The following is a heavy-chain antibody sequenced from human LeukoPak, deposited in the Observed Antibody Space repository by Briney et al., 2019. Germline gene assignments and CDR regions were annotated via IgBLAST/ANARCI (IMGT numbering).Heavy chain of an antibody. CDR3: ARNGYCSGGSCYSNNAFDI. CDR2: IFNTGST. J-gene: IGHJ3*02. V-gene: IGHV4-59*08. D-gene: IGHD2-15*01. Sequence: SETLSLTCSVSGGSITDSYWSWIRQSPGKGLEWIGYIFNTGSTNYNASLRSRVTISLDTSNNQFSLKLSSVTAADTAVYYCARNGYCSGGSCYSNNAFDIWGQGTMVTVSS. CDR1: GGSITDSY.